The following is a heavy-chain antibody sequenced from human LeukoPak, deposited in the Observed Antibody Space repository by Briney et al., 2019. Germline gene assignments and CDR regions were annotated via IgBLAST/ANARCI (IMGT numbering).Heavy chain of an antibody. V-gene: IGHV1-46*01. Sequence: ASVKVSCKASGYTFTSYFMHWVRQAPGQGLEWMGIINPSGGSTTYTQKFQGRVTMTRDTSTSTAYMELSSLRSEDTAVYYCATASTVPTDYWGQGTLVTVSS. CDR2: INPSGGST. CDR1: GYTFTSYF. CDR3: ATASTVPTDY. D-gene: IGHD4-17*01. J-gene: IGHJ4*02.